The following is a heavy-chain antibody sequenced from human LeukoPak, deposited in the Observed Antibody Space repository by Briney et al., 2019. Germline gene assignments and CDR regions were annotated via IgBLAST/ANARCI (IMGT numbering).Heavy chain of an antibody. J-gene: IGHJ2*01. D-gene: IGHD4-11*01. V-gene: IGHV4-4*07. Sequence: SSETLSLTCTVSGGSISSYYWSWIRQPAGKGLEWIGRIYTSGSTNYNPSLKSRVTMSVDTSKNQFSLKLSSVTAADTAVYYCARGRGYSPSYWYFDLWGRGTLVTVSS. CDR2: IYTSGST. CDR1: GGSISSYY. CDR3: ARGRGYSPSYWYFDL.